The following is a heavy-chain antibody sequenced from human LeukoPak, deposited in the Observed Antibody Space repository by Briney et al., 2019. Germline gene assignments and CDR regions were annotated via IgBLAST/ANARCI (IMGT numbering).Heavy chain of an antibody. CDR3: AKDCSYDSTAADY. Sequence: HPGGSLRLSCAASGFTFSSYGMHWVRQAPGKGLEWVAVISYDGSNKYYADSVKGRFTISRDNSKNTLYLQMNSLRAEDTAVYYCAKDCSYDSTAADYWGQGTLVTVSS. D-gene: IGHD3-22*01. CDR2: ISYDGSNK. V-gene: IGHV3-30*18. CDR1: GFTFSSYG. J-gene: IGHJ4*02.